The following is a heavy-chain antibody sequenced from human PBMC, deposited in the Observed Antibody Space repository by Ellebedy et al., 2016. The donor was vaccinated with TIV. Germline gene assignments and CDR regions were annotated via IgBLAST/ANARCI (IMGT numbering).Heavy chain of an antibody. CDR3: ARDNGIIGVTNEDNRFDP. Sequence: SETLSLTXFVSGGSISSGDYYWSWIRQPPGKGLEWIGSIYYSVSTSYNPSLKSRLSISIDTSKNQFSLNLSSVTAADTAVYYCARDNGIIGVTNEDNRFDPWGQGTLVTVSS. CDR1: GGSISSGDYY. CDR2: IYYSVST. D-gene: IGHD2-21*02. J-gene: IGHJ5*02. V-gene: IGHV4-30-4*01.